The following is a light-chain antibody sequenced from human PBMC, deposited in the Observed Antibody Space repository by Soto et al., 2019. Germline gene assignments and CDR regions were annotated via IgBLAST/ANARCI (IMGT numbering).Light chain of an antibody. CDR3: QTWDAGVV. CDR1: SGHSSYA. V-gene: IGLV4-69*01. CDR2: LNSDGSH. Sequence: QPVLTQSPSASASLGASVKLTCTLTSGHSSYAIAWHQQQPEKGPRYLMKLNSDGSHSKGDGIPDRFSGSSSGAERYLTISSLQSEDEADYYCQTWDAGVVFGGGTKLTVL. J-gene: IGLJ2*01.